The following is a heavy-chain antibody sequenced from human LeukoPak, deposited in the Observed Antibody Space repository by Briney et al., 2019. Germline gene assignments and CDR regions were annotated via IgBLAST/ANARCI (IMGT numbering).Heavy chain of an antibody. CDR3: ARVGSSWYDYYYYYGMDV. J-gene: IGHJ6*02. D-gene: IGHD6-13*01. V-gene: IGHV3-74*01. Sequence: PGGSLRLSCAASGFTFSSYWMHWVRQAPGKGLVWVSRINSDGSSTSYADSVKGRFTISRDNAKNTLYLQMNSLRAEDTAVYYCARVGSSWYDYYYYYGMDVWGQGTTVTVSS. CDR1: GFTFSSYW. CDR2: INSDGSST.